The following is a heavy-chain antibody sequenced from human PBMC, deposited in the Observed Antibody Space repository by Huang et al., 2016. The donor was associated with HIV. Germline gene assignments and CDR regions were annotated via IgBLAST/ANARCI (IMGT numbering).Heavy chain of an antibody. V-gene: IGHV5-51*01. CDR1: GYSFSSYW. Sequence: VQLVQSGAEVKKPGESLKISCKVSGYSFSSYWIAWVRQMPGKGLEGLGIIFPDDSDTTYSPSFEGQVTISADKSIGTAYLQWSSLKASDTAMYYCARRFSSSSGYFDYWGQGSLVTVSS. D-gene: IGHD6-6*01. J-gene: IGHJ4*02. CDR2: IFPDDSDT. CDR3: ARRFSSSSGYFDY.